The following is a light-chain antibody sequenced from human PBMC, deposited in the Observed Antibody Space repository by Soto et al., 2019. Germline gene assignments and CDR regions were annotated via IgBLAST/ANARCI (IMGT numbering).Light chain of an antibody. V-gene: IGKV3-15*01. J-gene: IGKJ1*01. CDR1: QSVRSTH. CDR3: QQYNNWPPTWT. Sequence: DIVLTHSPGTLSLSPGEIATLSCRASQSVRSTHLAWYQLKPGQAPRLLIYGASTRATGIPARFSGSGSGTEFTLTISSLQSEDFAVYYCQQYNNWPPTWTFGQGTKVDIK. CDR2: GAS.